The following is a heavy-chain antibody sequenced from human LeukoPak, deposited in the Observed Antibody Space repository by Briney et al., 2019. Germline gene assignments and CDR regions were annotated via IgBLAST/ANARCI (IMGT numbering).Heavy chain of an antibody. J-gene: IGHJ4*02. Sequence: PSETLSLICTVSGGSISSYCWSWIRQPPGKGLEWIGYIYYSGSTNYNPSLKSRVTISVDTSKNQFSLKLSSVTAADTAVYYCARYSGSYSFDYWGQGTLVTVSS. CDR2: IYYSGST. CDR1: GGSISSYC. V-gene: IGHV4-59*01. CDR3: ARYSGSYSFDY. D-gene: IGHD1-26*01.